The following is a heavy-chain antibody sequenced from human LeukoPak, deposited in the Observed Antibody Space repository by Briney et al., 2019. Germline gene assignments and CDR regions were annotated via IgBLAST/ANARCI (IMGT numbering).Heavy chain of an antibody. CDR1: GLIVSDNY. CDR3: ARGHYDFWSGYYFDY. J-gene: IGHJ4*02. CDR2: IYRGGTT. Sequence: GGSLRLSCAASGLIVSDNYMSWVRQAPGKGLEWVSLIYRGGTTYYADSVKGRFTISRDNSKNMLYLQMNRLRAEDTAVYYCARGHYDFWSGYYFDYWGQGTLVTVSS. D-gene: IGHD3-3*01. V-gene: IGHV3-66*01.